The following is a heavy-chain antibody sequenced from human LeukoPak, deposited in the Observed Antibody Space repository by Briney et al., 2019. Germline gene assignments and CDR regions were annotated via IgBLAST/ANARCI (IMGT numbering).Heavy chain of an antibody. CDR1: GFTFSSYS. CDR3: ARDPDYGDSEYYFDY. CDR2: IYSGGST. V-gene: IGHV3-53*01. J-gene: IGHJ4*02. D-gene: IGHD4-17*01. Sequence: GGSLRLSCAASGFTFSSYSMNWVRQAPGKGLEWVSVIYSGGSTYYADSVKGRFTISRDNSKNTLYLQMNSLRGEDTAVYYCARDPDYGDSEYYFDYWGQGTLVTVSS.